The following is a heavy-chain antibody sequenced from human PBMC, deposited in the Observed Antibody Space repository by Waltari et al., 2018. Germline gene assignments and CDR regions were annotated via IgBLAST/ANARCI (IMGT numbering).Heavy chain of an antibody. J-gene: IGHJ4*02. Sequence: EVQLVESGGGLVKPGGSPRLSCAASGFTIREFGMSWVRQAPGKGLEWVSSTTNGNAHLYYADSVRGRFTVSIDNAKNSLYLQMNNLRAEDTAVYYCARALTTPNDYWGQGTLVTVSS. CDR3: ARALTTPNDY. D-gene: IGHD4-17*01. CDR1: GFTIREFG. CDR2: TTNGNAHL. V-gene: IGHV3-21*03.